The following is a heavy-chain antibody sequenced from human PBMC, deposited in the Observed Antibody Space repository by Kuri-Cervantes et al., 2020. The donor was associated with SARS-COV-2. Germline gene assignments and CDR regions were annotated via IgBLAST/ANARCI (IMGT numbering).Heavy chain of an antibody. CDR3: TKHPQRYSGHYSDWFDP. V-gene: IGHV3-20*04. J-gene: IGHJ5*02. D-gene: IGHD3-22*01. CDR2: TNWNGGST. CDR1: GFTFDDYG. Sequence: GESLKISCAASGFTFDDYGMSWVRQAPGKGLEWVSGTNWNGGSTGYADPVKGRFTISRDNAKTSLYLQMDSLSPEDTAFYYCTKHPQRYSGHYSDWFDPWGHGTLVTVSS.